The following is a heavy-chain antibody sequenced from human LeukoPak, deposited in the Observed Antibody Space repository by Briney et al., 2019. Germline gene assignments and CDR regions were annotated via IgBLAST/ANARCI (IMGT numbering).Heavy chain of an antibody. Sequence: ASETLSLTCTVSGGSISGYFWSWIRQPPGKGLEWIGYIFYTGSTNYNPSLKSRVTISVDTSKNQFSLKLSSVTAADTAVYYCARYYYDSSGYRYAFDIWGQGTMVTVSS. J-gene: IGHJ3*02. D-gene: IGHD3-22*01. CDR1: GGSISGYF. CDR3: ARYYYDSSGYRYAFDI. V-gene: IGHV4-59*01. CDR2: IFYTGST.